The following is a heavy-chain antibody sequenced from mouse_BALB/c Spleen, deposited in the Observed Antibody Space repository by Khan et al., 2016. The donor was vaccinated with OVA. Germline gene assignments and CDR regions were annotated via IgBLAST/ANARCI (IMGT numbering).Heavy chain of an antibody. Sequence: VQLQESGAELVKPGASVMLSCKASGYHFTSYYMYWVRQRPGQGLEWIGEINPSNGVTNFSEKFETKATLTVDKSSSTAYMQLSSLTSEDSAVYYCTRPYYYGTIWYFDYWGHGTTLTVSS. V-gene: IGHV1S81*02. CDR2: INPSNGVT. CDR3: TRPYYYGTIWYFDY. CDR1: GYHFTSYY. D-gene: IGHD1-1*01. J-gene: IGHJ2*01.